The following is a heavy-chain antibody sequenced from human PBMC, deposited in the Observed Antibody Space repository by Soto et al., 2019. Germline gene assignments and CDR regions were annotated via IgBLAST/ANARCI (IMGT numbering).Heavy chain of an antibody. Sequence: PSETLSLTCTVSGGSISSSSYYWGWIRQPPGKGLEWIGSIYYSGSTYYNPSLKSRVTISVDTSKNQFSLKLSSVTAADTAVYYCARLLDYGDYDLVWYFDLWGRGTLVTVSS. J-gene: IGHJ2*01. D-gene: IGHD4-17*01. V-gene: IGHV4-39*01. CDR3: ARLLDYGDYDLVWYFDL. CDR1: GGSISSSSYY. CDR2: IYYSGST.